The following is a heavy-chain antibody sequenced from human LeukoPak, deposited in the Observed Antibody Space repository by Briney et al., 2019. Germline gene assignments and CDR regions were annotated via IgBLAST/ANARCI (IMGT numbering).Heavy chain of an antibody. Sequence: PSETLSLTCTVSGDSISTYYWSWLRQPPGKGLEWIGYIHYSGGTSSNPSLKSRVTMSVDTSKNQLSLKLISVTTADTAVYYCAREEDGVTDDAFDIWGQGTMVTVSS. CDR2: IHYSGGT. CDR1: GDSISTYY. V-gene: IGHV4-59*01. D-gene: IGHD2-21*02. CDR3: AREEDGVTDDAFDI. J-gene: IGHJ3*02.